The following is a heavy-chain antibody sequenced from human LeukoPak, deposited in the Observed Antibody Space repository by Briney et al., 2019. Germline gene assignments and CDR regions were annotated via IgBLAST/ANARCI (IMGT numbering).Heavy chain of an antibody. J-gene: IGHJ6*02. D-gene: IGHD6-13*01. CDR3: ARAAAGTLLYYYGMDV. V-gene: IGHV4-59*01. Sequence: SETLSLPCTVSGRSISSYYWSWIRQPPGKGLEWIGYIYYSGSTNYNPSLKSRVTISVDTSKNQFSLKLSSVTAADTAVYYCARAAAGTLLYYYGMDVWGQGTTVTVSS. CDR1: GRSISSYY. CDR2: IYYSGST.